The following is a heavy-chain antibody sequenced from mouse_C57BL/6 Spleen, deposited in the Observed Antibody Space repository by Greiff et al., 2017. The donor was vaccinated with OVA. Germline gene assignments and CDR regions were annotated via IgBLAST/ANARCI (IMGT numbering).Heavy chain of an antibody. J-gene: IGHJ1*03. CDR1: GYTFTSYW. V-gene: IGHV1-52*01. Sequence: VKLQQPGAELVRPGSSVKLSCKASGYTFTSYWMHWVKQRPIQGLEWIGNIDPSDSETHYNQKFKDKATLTVDKSSSTAYMQLSSLTSEDSAVYYCARGRYYGSSYLYFDVWGTGTTVTVSS. CDR2: IDPSDSET. D-gene: IGHD1-1*01. CDR3: ARGRYYGSSYLYFDV.